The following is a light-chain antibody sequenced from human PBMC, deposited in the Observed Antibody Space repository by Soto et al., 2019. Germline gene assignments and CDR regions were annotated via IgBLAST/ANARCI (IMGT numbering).Light chain of an antibody. Sequence: QSALTQPRSVSESPGQSVTISCTGTSSDVGAYNYVSRYQQHPGKVPKLIIYDVSKRPSGVPDRFSGSKSGNTASLTISGLQAEDEADYYCCSFAGTYLVFGGGTKVTVL. CDR2: DVS. CDR3: CSFAGTYLV. CDR1: SSDVGAYNY. V-gene: IGLV2-11*01. J-gene: IGLJ3*02.